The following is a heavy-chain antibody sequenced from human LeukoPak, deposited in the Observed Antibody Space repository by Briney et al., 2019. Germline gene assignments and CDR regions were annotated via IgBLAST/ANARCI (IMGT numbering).Heavy chain of an antibody. CDR3: ARGGGYYYDSSDYYREEYFQH. D-gene: IGHD3-22*01. CDR2: ISSSSSYT. V-gene: IGHV3-11*05. CDR1: GFTFNHYY. Sequence: GGSLRLSCAAPGFTFNHYYMTWIRQAPGKGLEWVSYISSSSSYTNYADSVKGRFTISRDNAKNSLYLHMNSLRAEDTAVYYCARGGGYYYDSSDYYREEYFQHWGQGTLVTVSS. J-gene: IGHJ1*01.